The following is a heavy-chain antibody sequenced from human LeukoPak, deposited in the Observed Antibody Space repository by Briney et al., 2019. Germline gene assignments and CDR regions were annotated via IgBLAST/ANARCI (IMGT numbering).Heavy chain of an antibody. CDR2: INHSGST. CDR3: ARGPVGGTTYNDGDAFDI. Sequence: PGGSLRLSCAASGFTFSSYGMSWIRQPPGKGLEWIGEINHSGSTNYNPSLKSRVTISVDTSKNQFSLKLSSVTAADTAVYYCARGPVGGTTYNDGDAFDIWGQGTMVTVSS. V-gene: IGHV4-34*01. D-gene: IGHD1-7*01. J-gene: IGHJ3*02. CDR1: GFTFSSYG.